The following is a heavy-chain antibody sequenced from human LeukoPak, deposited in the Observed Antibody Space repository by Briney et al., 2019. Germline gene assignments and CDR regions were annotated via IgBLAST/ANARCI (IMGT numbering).Heavy chain of an antibody. CDR1: GYTFTNHD. V-gene: IGHV1-3*03. Sequence: APVKVSCKASGYTFTNHDMHWVRQAPGQRLEWMGCINPGNGNTKYSQEFQGRVTITSDTSASTAYMELSSLRSEDMAVYYCTLYNYWGQGTLVTVSS. J-gene: IGHJ4*02. CDR2: INPGNGNT. CDR3: TLYNY. D-gene: IGHD2-2*02.